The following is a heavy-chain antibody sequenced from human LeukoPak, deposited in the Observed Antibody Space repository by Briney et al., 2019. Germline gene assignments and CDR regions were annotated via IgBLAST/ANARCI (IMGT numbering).Heavy chain of an antibody. Sequence: GGSVRVSCTPSGYTFTNYDITWVRQAPGQGLEWMGWISAYNGKTNYAQNLQGRVTMTTHTSTSTAYMELRSLRSDDTAVFYCARGGYELDYWGQGTLVTVSS. D-gene: IGHD5-12*01. CDR2: ISAYNGKT. J-gene: IGHJ4*02. CDR1: GYTFTNYD. V-gene: IGHV1-18*01. CDR3: ARGGYELDY.